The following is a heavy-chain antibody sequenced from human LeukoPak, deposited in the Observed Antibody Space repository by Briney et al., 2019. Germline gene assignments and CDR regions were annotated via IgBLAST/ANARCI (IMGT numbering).Heavy chain of an antibody. Sequence: PGGSLRLSCAASGFTFSSYAMSWVRQAPGKGLEWVSAISGSGGSTYYADSVKGRFTISRDNSKNTLYPQMNSLRAEDTAVYYCAKPVHSSGWFYYFDYWGQGTLVTVSS. CDR2: ISGSGGST. D-gene: IGHD6-19*01. V-gene: IGHV3-23*01. CDR1: GFTFSSYA. CDR3: AKPVHSSGWFYYFDY. J-gene: IGHJ4*02.